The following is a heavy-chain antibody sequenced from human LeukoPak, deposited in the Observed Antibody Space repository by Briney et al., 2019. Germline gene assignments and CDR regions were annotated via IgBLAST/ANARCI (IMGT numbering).Heavy chain of an antibody. CDR3: ARGSRGDVLRFLEWLFFDY. CDR2: ISSSSSYI. CDR1: GFTFSSYS. V-gene: IGHV3-21*01. Sequence: GGSLRLSCAASGFTFSSYSMNWVRQAPGKGLEWVSSISSSSSYIYYADSVKGRFTISRDNAKNSLYLQMNSLRAEDTAVYYCARGSRGDVLRFLEWLFFDYWGQGTLVTVSS. J-gene: IGHJ4*02. D-gene: IGHD3-3*01.